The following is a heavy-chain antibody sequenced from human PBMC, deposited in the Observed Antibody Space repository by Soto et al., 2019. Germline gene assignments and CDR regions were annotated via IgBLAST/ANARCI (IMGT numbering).Heavy chain of an antibody. D-gene: IGHD3-3*01. V-gene: IGHV1-18*01. Sequence: GASVKVSCKASGYTFTSYGISWVRQAPGQGLEWMGWISAYNGNTNYAQKLQGRVTMTTDTSTSTAYMELSSLRSEDTAIYYCSRGFPPRDHLGNLPGAFRAQRTQDTGSS. CDR2: ISAYNGNT. CDR3: SRGFPPRDHLGNLPGAF. J-gene: IGHJ4*02. CDR1: GYTFTSYG.